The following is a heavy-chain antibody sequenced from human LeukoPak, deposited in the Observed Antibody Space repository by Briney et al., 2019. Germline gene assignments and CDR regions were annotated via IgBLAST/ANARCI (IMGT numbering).Heavy chain of an antibody. Sequence: GGSLRLSCAASGFTFSYYGLHWVRQAPGKGLEWVALISYDGSNKYYADSVKGRFTISRDNSKNTLYLQMNSLRAEDTAVYYCAKDPTVLWENEGYFDYWGQGTLVTVSS. V-gene: IGHV3-30*18. J-gene: IGHJ4*02. CDR1: GFTFSYYG. CDR2: ISYDGSNK. D-gene: IGHD1-26*01. CDR3: AKDPTVLWENEGYFDY.